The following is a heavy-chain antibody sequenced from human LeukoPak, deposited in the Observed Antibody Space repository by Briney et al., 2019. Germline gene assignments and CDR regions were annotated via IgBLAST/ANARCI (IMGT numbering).Heavy chain of an antibody. D-gene: IGHD4-17*01. V-gene: IGHV3-30-3*01. CDR3: ARDSGYGDYTLDY. CDR2: ISYDGSNK. Sequence: PGGSLRLSCAAPGFTFSSYAMHWVRQAPGKGLEWVAVISYDGSNKYYADSVKGRFTISRDNSKNTLYLQMNSLRAEDTAVYYCARDSGYGDYTLDYWGQGTLVTVSS. J-gene: IGHJ4*02. CDR1: GFTFSSYA.